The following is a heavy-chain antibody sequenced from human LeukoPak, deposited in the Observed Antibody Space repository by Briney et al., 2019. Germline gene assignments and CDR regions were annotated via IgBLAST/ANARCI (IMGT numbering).Heavy chain of an antibody. CDR1: GYTFTSYD. CDR3: ARGGYCSGGSCSHLKFDY. J-gene: IGHJ4*02. Sequence: GASVKVSCKASGYTFTSYDINWVRQATGQGLEWMGWMNPNSGNTGYAQKFQGRVTLTRNTSISTAYMELSSLRSEDTAVYYCARGGYCSGGSCSHLKFDYWGQGTLVTVSS. D-gene: IGHD2-15*01. CDR2: MNPNSGNT. V-gene: IGHV1-8*01.